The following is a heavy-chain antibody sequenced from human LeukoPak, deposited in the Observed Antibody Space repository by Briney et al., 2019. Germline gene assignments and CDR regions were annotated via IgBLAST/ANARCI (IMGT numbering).Heavy chain of an antibody. Sequence: GASLKLSCKGSGYSFTSYWIGWVRQMPGKGLEWMGIIYPGDSDTRYSPSFQGQVTISADKSISTAYLQWSSLKASDTAVYYCARRRDYYDSSGYLYYFDYWGQGTLVTVSS. CDR3: ARRRDYYDSSGYLYYFDY. V-gene: IGHV5-51*01. D-gene: IGHD3-22*01. CDR2: IYPGDSDT. CDR1: GYSFTSYW. J-gene: IGHJ4*02.